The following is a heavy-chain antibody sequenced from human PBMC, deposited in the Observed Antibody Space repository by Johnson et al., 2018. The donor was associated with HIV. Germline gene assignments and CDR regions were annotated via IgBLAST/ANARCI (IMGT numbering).Heavy chain of an antibody. J-gene: IGHJ3*02. Sequence: SGGTIYYADSVKGRFTISRDNAKNSLYLQMNSLRAEDTAVYYCARAKDAFDIWGQGTMVIVSS. CDR2: SGGTI. CDR3: ARAKDAFDI. V-gene: IGHV3-11*04. D-gene: IGHD4/OR15-4a*01.